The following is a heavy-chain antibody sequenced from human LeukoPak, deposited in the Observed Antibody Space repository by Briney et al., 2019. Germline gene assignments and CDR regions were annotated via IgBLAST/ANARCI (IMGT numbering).Heavy chain of an antibody. D-gene: IGHD6-6*01. V-gene: IGHV4-30-4*01. CDR3: ARDLIGAPGPYFDY. CDR2: IYYSGST. CDR1: GGSISSGDYY. Sequence: SETPSLTCTVSGGSISSGDYYWSWIRQPPGKGLEWIGYIYYSGSTYYNPSLKSRVTISVDTSKNQFSLKLSSVTAADTAVYYCARDLIGAPGPYFDYWGQGTLVTVSS. J-gene: IGHJ4*02.